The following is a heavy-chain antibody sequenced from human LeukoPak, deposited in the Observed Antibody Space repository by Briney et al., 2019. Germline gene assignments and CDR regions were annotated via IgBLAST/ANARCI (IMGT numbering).Heavy chain of an antibody. CDR2: IIPILGIA. D-gene: IGHD2-15*01. Sequence: GASVKVSCKASAGTFSSYAISWVRQAPGQGLEWMGRIIPILGIANYAQKFQGRVTITADKSTSTAYMELSRLRSEDTAVYYCACGDSGGAYLFDYWGQGTLVTVSS. CDR1: AGTFSSYA. CDR3: ACGDSGGAYLFDY. J-gene: IGHJ4*02. V-gene: IGHV1-69*04.